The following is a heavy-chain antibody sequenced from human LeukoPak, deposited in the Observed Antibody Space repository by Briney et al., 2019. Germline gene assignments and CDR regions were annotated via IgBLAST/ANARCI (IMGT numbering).Heavy chain of an antibody. CDR2: NWNGGNT. V-gene: IGHV3-20*04. CDR1: GFTFDDYG. J-gene: IGHJ6*04. Sequence: GGSLRLSCAASGFTFDDYGMNWVRQAPGKGLEWVSGNWNGGNTAYADSVKGRFTISRDNAKNSLYLQMNSLRAEDTAVYYCAELGITMIGGVWGKGTTVTISS. CDR3: AELGITMIGGV. D-gene: IGHD3-10*02.